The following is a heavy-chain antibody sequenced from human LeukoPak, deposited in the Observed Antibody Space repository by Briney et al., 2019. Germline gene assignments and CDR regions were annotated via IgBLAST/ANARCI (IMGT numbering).Heavy chain of an antibody. J-gene: IGHJ4*02. V-gene: IGHV3-23*01. CDR2: ISGSGDST. CDR3: AKDQGYCSSTSCFFEY. Sequence: GGSLRLSCAASGFTFSSFAMSWVRQAPGKGLEWVSAISGSGDSTYYADSVKGRFTISRDNSKNTLYLQMNSLRAEDSAIHYCAKDQGYCSSTSCFFEYWGQGTLVTVSS. CDR1: GFTFSSFA. D-gene: IGHD2-2*01.